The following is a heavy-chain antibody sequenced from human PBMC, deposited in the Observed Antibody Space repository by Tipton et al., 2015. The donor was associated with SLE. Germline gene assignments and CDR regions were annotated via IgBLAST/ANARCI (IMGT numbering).Heavy chain of an antibody. V-gene: IGHV4-31*03. CDR1: GGSISSGGYY. CDR3: ARGEYLDS. J-gene: IGHJ4*02. CDR2: IYYSGIA. Sequence: TLSLTCTVSGGSISSGGYYWSWIRQHPGKGLEWIGNIYYSGIAYYNPSLQSRLTISVDTSKNQFSLSLSSVTAADTAVYYCARGEYLDSWGQGTPVTVSS.